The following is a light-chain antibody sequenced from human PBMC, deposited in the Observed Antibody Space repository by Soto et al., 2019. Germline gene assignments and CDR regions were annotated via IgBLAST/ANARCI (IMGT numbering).Light chain of an antibody. J-gene: IGKJ1*01. CDR2: GAS. V-gene: IGKV3-15*01. CDR1: QSVSSN. Sequence: EIVMTQSPATLSVSPGERYTHSRLASQSVSSNLAWYQQKPGQALRLLIYGASTRATGIPARFSGSGSGTEFTLTISSLQSEDFAVYYCQPYNNWPRTFGQGTKVDIK. CDR3: QPYNNWPRT.